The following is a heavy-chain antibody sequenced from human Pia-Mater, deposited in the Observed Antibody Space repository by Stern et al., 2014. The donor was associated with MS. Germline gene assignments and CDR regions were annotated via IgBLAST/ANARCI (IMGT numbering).Heavy chain of an antibody. CDR1: GCTFTTHY. Sequence: QMQLVQSGAEVKKPGASVKVSCKASGCTFTTHYLHWVRQAPGQGLEWVGIINPSGDSASYAQKFQGRVTMTRDTSTSTLYMELSSLRSEDTAVYYCASGTGSKRPAGNYWGQGTLVTVSS. D-gene: IGHD3/OR15-3a*01. CDR2: INPSGDSA. CDR3: ASGTGSKRPAGNY. V-gene: IGHV1-46*01. J-gene: IGHJ4*02.